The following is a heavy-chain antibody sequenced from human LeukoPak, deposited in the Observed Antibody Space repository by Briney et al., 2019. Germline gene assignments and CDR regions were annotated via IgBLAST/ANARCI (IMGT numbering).Heavy chain of an antibody. CDR2: INHSGST. D-gene: IGHD4-17*01. CDR1: GGSISSYY. J-gene: IGHJ4*02. Sequence: PSETLSLTCTVSGGSISSYYWSWIRQPPGKGLEWIGEINHSGSTNYNPSLKSRVTISVDTSKNQFSLKLSSVTAADTAVYYCARQGTTVTRRGFFDYWGQGTLVTVSS. V-gene: IGHV4-34*01. CDR3: ARQGTTVTRRGFFDY.